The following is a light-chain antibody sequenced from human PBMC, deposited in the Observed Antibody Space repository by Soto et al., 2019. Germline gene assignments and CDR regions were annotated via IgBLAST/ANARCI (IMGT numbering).Light chain of an antibody. CDR1: QSISIW. Sequence: DIPMTQSPSTLSASVGDRVTITCRASQSISIWLAWYQQKPGKAPNLLIYKTSSLETGVLSRFSGSGSGTEFTLTISSLQPDDFATYYCQHWNDYSWTFGKGTKVEVK. V-gene: IGKV1-5*03. CDR2: KTS. CDR3: QHWNDYSWT. J-gene: IGKJ1*01.